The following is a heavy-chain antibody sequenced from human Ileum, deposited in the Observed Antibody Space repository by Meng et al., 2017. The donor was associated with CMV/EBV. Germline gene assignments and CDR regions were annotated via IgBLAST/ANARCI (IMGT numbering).Heavy chain of an antibody. D-gene: IGHD1-26*01. CDR2: IRSKTYNYAT. V-gene: IGHV3-73*01. CDR3: TRLGPRDYYDGMDV. J-gene: IGHJ6*02. Sequence: GESLKISCAASRFTFSGSAIHWVRQASGKGLEWVGRIRSKTYNYATAYAASVQGRFTISRDDSQNTAFLQMNILKTEDTAVYYCTRLGPRDYYDGMDVWGQGTTVTVSS. CDR1: RFTFSGSA.